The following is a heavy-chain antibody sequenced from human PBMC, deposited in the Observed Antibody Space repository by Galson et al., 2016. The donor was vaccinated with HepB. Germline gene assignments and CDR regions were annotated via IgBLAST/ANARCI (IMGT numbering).Heavy chain of an antibody. CDR2: IYYSGST. J-gene: IGHJ4*02. Sequence: ETLSLTCSVTNGSISSDGKYWTWIRQFPGKGLEWIAYIYYSGSTNYNPSLKSRVTISVDTSKNQFSLKLSSVTAADTAVYYCARGSGGYHLNFDYWGQGTLVTVSS. D-gene: IGHD5-12*01. V-gene: IGHV4-61*08. CDR1: NGSISSDGKY. CDR3: ARGSGGYHLNFDY.